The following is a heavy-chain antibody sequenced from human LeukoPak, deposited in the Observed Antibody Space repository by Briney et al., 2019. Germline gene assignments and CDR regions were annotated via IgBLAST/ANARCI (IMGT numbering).Heavy chain of an antibody. D-gene: IGHD3-22*01. J-gene: IGHJ3*02. CDR3: ARGGWDYYDTSGPHYDAFDI. CDR2: ISSSSSYI. CDR1: GFTFSSYS. Sequence: PGGSLRLSCAASGFTFSSYSMNWVRQAPGKGLEWVSSISSSSSYIYYADSMKGRFTISRDNAKNSLYLQMNSLRAGDTAVYYCARGGWDYYDTSGPHYDAFDIWGQGTMVTVSS. V-gene: IGHV3-21*01.